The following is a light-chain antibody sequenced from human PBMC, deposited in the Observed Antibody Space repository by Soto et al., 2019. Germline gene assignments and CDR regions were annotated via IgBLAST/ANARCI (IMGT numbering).Light chain of an antibody. CDR2: DAS. J-gene: IGKJ2*01. CDR3: QQRSNWPRT. CDR1: QSVSSY. Sequence: EIVLTQSPATLSLSPGERATLSCRASQSVSSYLAWYQQKPGQAPRLLIYDASNRATGIPARFSGSGSGTDFTLTISSLEPEYVAVYYCQQRSNWPRTFGQGTKLEIK. V-gene: IGKV3-11*01.